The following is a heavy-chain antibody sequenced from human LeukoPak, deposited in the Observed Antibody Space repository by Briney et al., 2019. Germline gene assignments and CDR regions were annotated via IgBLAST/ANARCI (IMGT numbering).Heavy chain of an antibody. CDR1: GGTFSSYA. J-gene: IGHJ3*02. D-gene: IGHD1-20*01. Sequence: SVKVSCKAFGGTFSSYAISWVRQAPGQGLEWMGRIIPILGIANYAQKFQGRVTITADKSTSTAYMELSSLRSEDTAVYYCARVVRSYNWNDGDAFDIWGQGTMVTVSS. CDR2: IIPILGIA. CDR3: ARVVRSYNWNDGDAFDI. V-gene: IGHV1-69*04.